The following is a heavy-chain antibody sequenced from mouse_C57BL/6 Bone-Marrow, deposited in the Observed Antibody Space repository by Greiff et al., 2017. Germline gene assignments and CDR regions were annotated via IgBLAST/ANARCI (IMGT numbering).Heavy chain of an antibody. CDR2: IRNKANGYTT. V-gene: IGHV7-3*01. D-gene: IGHD1-1*01. CDR1: GFTFTDYY. Sequence: EVKVVESGGGLVQPGGSLSLSCAASGFTFTDYYMSWVRQPPGKALEWLGFIRNKANGYTTEYSASVKGRFTISRDNSHSILYLQMNALRAEDSATYYCARSTTVVATDWYFDMWGRGTAVTVSA. J-gene: IGHJ1*03. CDR3: ARSTTVVATDWYFDM.